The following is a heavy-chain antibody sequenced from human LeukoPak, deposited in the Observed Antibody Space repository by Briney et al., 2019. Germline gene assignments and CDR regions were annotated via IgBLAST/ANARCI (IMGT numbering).Heavy chain of an antibody. D-gene: IGHD5-12*01. J-gene: IGHJ4*02. V-gene: IGHV4-4*07. Sequence: SETLSLTCTVSGGSTSGYFWSWIRQPAGKGLEWIGRIDSSGIKKYNHSLKGRVTMSLDTSKKHLSLNLSSVTAADAAVYYCAREPTSGREPTSGRPLDYWGQGTLVTVSS. CDR2: IDSSGIK. CDR1: GGSTSGYF. CDR3: AREPTSGREPTSGRPLDY.